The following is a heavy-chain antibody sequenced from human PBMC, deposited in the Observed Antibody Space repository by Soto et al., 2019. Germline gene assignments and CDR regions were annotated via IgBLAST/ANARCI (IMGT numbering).Heavy chain of an antibody. CDR1: GFTFGNHW. CDR2: MNSDGSTT. CDR3: ATAEVDY. J-gene: IGHJ4*02. Sequence: GGSLRLSCAASGFTFGNHWMHWVRQAPGKGLEWVSRMNSDGSTTNYADSVKGRFTVSRDNAKNTLYLQMNSLRAEDTAVYYCATAEVDYWGPGILVTVSS. V-gene: IGHV3-74*01.